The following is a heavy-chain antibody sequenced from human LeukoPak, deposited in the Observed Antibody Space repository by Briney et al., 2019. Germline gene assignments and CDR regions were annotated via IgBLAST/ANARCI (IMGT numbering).Heavy chain of an antibody. CDR1: GFTFSSYA. CDR2: ISYDGSNK. Sequence: PGGSLRLSCAASGFTFSSYAMHWVRQAPGKGLEWVAVISYDGSNKYYADSVKGRFTISRDNSKNTLYLQMNSLRAEDTAVYYCARPRIAVAANWFDPWGQGTLVTVSS. J-gene: IGHJ5*02. V-gene: IGHV3-30*04. CDR3: ARPRIAVAANWFDP. D-gene: IGHD6-19*01.